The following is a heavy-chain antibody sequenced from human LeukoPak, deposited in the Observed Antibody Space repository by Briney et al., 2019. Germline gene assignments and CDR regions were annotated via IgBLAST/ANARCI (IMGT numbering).Heavy chain of an antibody. CDR3: ARAIGKSEGY. CDR1: GFTLSSYW. Sequence: GGSLRISCAASGFTLSSYWMSWVRQAPGKGLEWVANIKQDGSEKYYVDSVKGRFTISRDNAKNSVYLQMNSLRAEDTAVYYCARAIGKSEGYWGQGTLVTVSS. V-gene: IGHV3-7*01. J-gene: IGHJ4*02. D-gene: IGHD4-23*01. CDR2: IKQDGSEK.